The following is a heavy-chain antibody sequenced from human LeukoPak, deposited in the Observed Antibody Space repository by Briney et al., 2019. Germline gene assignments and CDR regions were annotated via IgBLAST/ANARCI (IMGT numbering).Heavy chain of an antibody. CDR1: DGSISSGGYY. D-gene: IGHD2-21*02. Sequence: SETLSLTCTVSDGSISSGGYYWSWIRPHPGKGLEWIGYIYHSGSTYYNSSLKSRVTISVDTSKKQFSLKLSSVTAADTAVYYCARALAAVTGYYFDYWGQGTLVTVSS. CDR3: ARALAAVTGYYFDY. J-gene: IGHJ4*02. V-gene: IGHV4-31*03. CDR2: IYHSGST.